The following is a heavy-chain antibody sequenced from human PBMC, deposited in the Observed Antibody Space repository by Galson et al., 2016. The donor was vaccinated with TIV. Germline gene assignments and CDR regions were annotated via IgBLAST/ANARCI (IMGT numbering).Heavy chain of an antibody. CDR2: IYSAGNT. D-gene: IGHD2-15*01. J-gene: IGHJ6*02. Sequence: SLRLSCAASEITVSRNYMSWVRQAPGRGLEWVSTIYSAGNTYYADSVKGRFTISRDNSKNTLYLQMNSLRVEDTAVYYCARDRVVDATYYYYYYGMDVWGQGTAVTVSS. CDR1: EITVSRNY. V-gene: IGHV3-66*02. CDR3: ARDRVVDATYYYYYYGMDV.